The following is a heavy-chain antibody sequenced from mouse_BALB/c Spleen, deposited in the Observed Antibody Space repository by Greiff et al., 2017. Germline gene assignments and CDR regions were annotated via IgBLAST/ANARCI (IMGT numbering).Heavy chain of an antibody. CDR1: GFSLTSYG. Sequence: QVQLKESGPDLVAPSQSLSITCTVSGFSLTSYGVHWVRQPPGKGLEWLVVIWSDGSTTYNSALKSRLSISKDNSKSQVFLKMNSLQTDDTAMYYCARLSNWAYYAMDYWGQGTSVTVSS. V-gene: IGHV2-6-2*01. J-gene: IGHJ4*01. D-gene: IGHD4-1*01. CDR3: ARLSNWAYYAMDY. CDR2: IWSDGST.